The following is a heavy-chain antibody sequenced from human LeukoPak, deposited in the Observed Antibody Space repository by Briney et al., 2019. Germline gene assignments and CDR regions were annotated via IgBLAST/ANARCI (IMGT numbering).Heavy chain of an antibody. J-gene: IGHJ4*02. CDR1: GIALSNYG. CDR2: IWYDGSNK. CDR3: ARAVDLYCSSTCCRGGYFDY. V-gene: IGHV3-33*08. D-gene: IGHD2-2*01. Sequence: AGGSLRLSCAVSGIALSNYGMSWVRQAPGKGLEWVAVIWYDGSNKYYADSVKGRFTISRDNSKNTLYLQMNSLRAEDTAVYYCARAVDLYCSSTCCRGGYFDYWGQGTLVTVSS.